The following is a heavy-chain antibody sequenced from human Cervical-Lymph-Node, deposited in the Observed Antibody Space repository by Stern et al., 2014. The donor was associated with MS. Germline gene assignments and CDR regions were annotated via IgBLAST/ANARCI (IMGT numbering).Heavy chain of an antibody. D-gene: IGHD4-17*01. V-gene: IGHV2-5*02. J-gene: IGHJ3*02. CDR1: GFALRNSGVS. Sequence: QVTLRESGPTLVKATQPLTLTCTFSGFALRNSGVSVAWIRQPPGKALEWLAVIYWDDEKRYSPSLKSRLSITKDASESQVVLTMTNMDPVDTATYYCTHSLHGDYYDAFDTWGKGQWSPSL. CDR3: THSLHGDYYDAFDT. CDR2: IYWDDEK.